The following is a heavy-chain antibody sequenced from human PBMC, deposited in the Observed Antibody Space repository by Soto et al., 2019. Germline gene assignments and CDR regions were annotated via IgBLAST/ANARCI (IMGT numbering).Heavy chain of an antibody. V-gene: IGHV3-23*01. D-gene: IGHD1-1*01. J-gene: IGHJ6*02. CDR2: ISGSGGST. Sequence: EVQLLESGGGLVQPGGSLRLSCAASGFTFSSYAMSWVRQAPGKGLEWVSAISGSGGSTYYADSVKGRFTISRDNSKNTLYLQMNGLRAEDTAVYYCAKADNPQYYYYGMDVWGQGTTVTVSS. CDR1: GFTFSSYA. CDR3: AKADNPQYYYYGMDV.